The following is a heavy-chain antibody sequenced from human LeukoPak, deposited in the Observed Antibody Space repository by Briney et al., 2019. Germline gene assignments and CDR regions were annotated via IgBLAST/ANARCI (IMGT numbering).Heavy chain of an antibody. CDR3: ARDAEVGTLFGVLSRYNWFDP. J-gene: IGHJ5*02. CDR2: IKEDGSEK. CDR1: GFSSSYYW. V-gene: IGHV3-7*01. D-gene: IGHD3-3*01. Sequence: GGSLRLSCAASGFSSSYYWMSWVRQAPGKGLEWVANIKEDGSEKYYVDSVKGRFTISRDNAKKSLYLQMNSLSAEDTAVYYCARDAEVGTLFGVLSRYNWFDPWGQGALVTVSS.